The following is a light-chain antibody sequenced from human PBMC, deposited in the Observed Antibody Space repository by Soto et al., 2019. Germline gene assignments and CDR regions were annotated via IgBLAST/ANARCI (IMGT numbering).Light chain of an antibody. Sequence: SYELTQPPSVSVAPGQTARITCGGNNSGSKSVHWYQQKPGQAPVLGVYDDSDRPSGSPERFSGSNSGNTATLTISRVEAGDEADYYCQVWDSSSDHRGVFGTGTKVTVL. V-gene: IGLV3-21*02. CDR1: NSGSKS. J-gene: IGLJ1*01. CDR3: QVWDSSSDHRGV. CDR2: DDS.